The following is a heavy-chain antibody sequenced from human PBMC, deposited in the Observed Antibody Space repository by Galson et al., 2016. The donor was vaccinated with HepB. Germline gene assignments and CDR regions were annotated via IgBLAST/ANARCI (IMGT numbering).Heavy chain of an antibody. Sequence: SLRLSCAASGFTFSRYGMHWVRQAPGKGLEWVAVISYDGSNTYYADSVKGRFTISRDNSKNTLFLQMNSLRAEDTAVYYCAKAPWSPYCSGGTCYSGFDSWGQGTLVTVSS. CDR1: GFTFSRYG. J-gene: IGHJ4*02. V-gene: IGHV3-30*18. CDR2: ISYDGSNT. D-gene: IGHD2-15*01. CDR3: AKAPWSPYCSGGTCYSGFDS.